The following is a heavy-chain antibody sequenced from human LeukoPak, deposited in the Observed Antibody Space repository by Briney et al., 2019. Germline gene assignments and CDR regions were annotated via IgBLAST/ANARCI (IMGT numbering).Heavy chain of an antibody. Sequence: GGSLRLSCAASGFSFNNYGMHWARQAPGKGLQWVAFIRHDGNNKYYGDSVKGRFTISRDNSKNTLYLQMNSLRAEDTAVYFCAKALDEVTTLTSTDYWGQGTLVTVSS. D-gene: IGHD4-11*01. CDR3: AKALDEVTTLTSTDY. CDR2: IRHDGNNK. V-gene: IGHV3-30*02. J-gene: IGHJ4*02. CDR1: GFSFNNYG.